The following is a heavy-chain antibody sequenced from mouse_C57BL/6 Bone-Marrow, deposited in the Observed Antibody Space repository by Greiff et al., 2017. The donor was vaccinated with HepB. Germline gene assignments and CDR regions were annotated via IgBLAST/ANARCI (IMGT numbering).Heavy chain of an antibody. V-gene: IGHV5-6*01. CDR1: GFTFSSYG. Sequence: EVMLVESGGDLVKPGGSLKLSCAASGFTFSSYGMSWVRQTPDKRLEWVATISSGGSYTYSPDSVKGRFTISRDNAKNTLYLQMSSLKSEDTAMYFCASALRIPAWCAYWGQGTVVTVSA. CDR2: ISSGGSYT. J-gene: IGHJ3*01. CDR3: ASALRIPAWCAY. D-gene: IGHD5-1-1*01.